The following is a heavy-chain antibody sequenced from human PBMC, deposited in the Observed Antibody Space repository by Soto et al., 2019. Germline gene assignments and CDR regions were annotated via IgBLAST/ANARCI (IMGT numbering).Heavy chain of an antibody. CDR2: TYYRSKWYN. D-gene: IGHD3-22*01. Sequence: PSQTLSLTCAISGDSVSSNSAAWNWIRQSPSRGFEWLGRTYYRSKWYNEYAVSVKSRIIINTDTSKNQFSLQLNSVTPEDTAVDYCARANYHDSIGYYGMGWFDPWGQGTLVTVSS. CDR1: GDSVSSNSAA. CDR3: ARANYHDSIGYYGMGWFDP. J-gene: IGHJ5*02. V-gene: IGHV6-1*01.